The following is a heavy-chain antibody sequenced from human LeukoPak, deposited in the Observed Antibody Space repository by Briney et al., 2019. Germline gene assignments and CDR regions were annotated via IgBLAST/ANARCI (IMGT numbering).Heavy chain of an antibody. CDR1: GFTFNSYW. J-gene: IGHJ4*02. CDR2: IKQDGSDK. D-gene: IGHD6-19*01. Sequence: GGSLRLSCAASGFTFNSYWMTWVRQAPGKGLELVADIKQDGSDKYYAGSVKGRFTISRDNAKNSLYLQMNSLRAEDTAVYFCARYNSAWKTDDYWGQGTLVTVSS. CDR3: ARYNSAWKTDDY. V-gene: IGHV3-7*03.